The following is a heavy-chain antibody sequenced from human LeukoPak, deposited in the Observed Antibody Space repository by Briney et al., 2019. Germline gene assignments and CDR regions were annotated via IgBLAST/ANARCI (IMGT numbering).Heavy chain of an antibody. CDR3: ARRGSSDSYGYDMDV. D-gene: IGHD3-3*01. J-gene: IGHJ6*03. CDR1: GGSFSGYY. CDR2: INHSGST. V-gene: IGHV4-34*01. Sequence: SETLSLTCAVYGGSFSGYYWSWIRQPPGKGLEWIGEINHSGSTNYNPSLKSRVTISVDTSKNQFSLKLSSVTAADTAVYYCARRGSSDSYGYDMDVWGKGTTVTISS.